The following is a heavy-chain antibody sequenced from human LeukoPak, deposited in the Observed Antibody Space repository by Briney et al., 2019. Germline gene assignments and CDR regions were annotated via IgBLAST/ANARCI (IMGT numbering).Heavy chain of an antibody. CDR1: GASISSGGYS. V-gene: IGHV4-30-2*01. D-gene: IGHD2-15*01. CDR2: IYHSGGT. CDR3: AGAPSIVVVVAATPVGDWFDP. J-gene: IGHJ5*02. Sequence: PSQTLSLTCVVSGASISSGGYSWSWIRQPPGKGLEWIGCIYHSGGTHYNPSLKSRVTISVDTSKNQFSLKLSSVTAADTAVYYCAGAPSIVVVVAATPVGDWFDPWGQGTLVTVSS.